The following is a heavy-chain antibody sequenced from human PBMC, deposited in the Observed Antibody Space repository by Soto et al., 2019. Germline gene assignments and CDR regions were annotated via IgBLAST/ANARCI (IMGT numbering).Heavy chain of an antibody. J-gene: IGHJ6*02. CDR3: ARVGRGVYGMDV. D-gene: IGHD2-8*01. V-gene: IGHV3-48*02. Sequence: EVPFVESGGGLVQPGGSLRLSCAASGFTFSSYSINWVRQAPGKRLEWFSYITSDSSTISYADSVKGRFTVSRDNAKNSLYLQMNSLRDEDTAVYYCARVGRGVYGMDVWGQGTSVTVSS. CDR2: ITSDSSTI. CDR1: GFTFSSYS.